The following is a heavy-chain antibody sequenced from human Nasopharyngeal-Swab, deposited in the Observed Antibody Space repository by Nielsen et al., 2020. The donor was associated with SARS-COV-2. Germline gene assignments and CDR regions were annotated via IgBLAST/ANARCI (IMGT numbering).Heavy chain of an antibody. CDR1: GYTFTSYG. V-gene: IGHV1-18*01. D-gene: IGHD2-2*01. J-gene: IGHJ6*02. Sequence: ASVKVSCKASGYTFTSYGISWVRQAPGQGLEWMGWISAYNGNTNYAQKLQGRVTMTTDTSTSTAYMGLRSLRSDDTAVYYCASPTYCSSTSCSDGMDVWGQGTTVTVSS. CDR2: ISAYNGNT. CDR3: ASPTYCSSTSCSDGMDV.